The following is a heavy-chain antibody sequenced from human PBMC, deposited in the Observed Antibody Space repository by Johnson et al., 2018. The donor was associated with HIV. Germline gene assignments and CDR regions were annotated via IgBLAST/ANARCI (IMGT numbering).Heavy chain of an antibody. CDR1: GLSFSNFG. Sequence: QVQLVESGGGVVQPGKSLTLSCVASGLSFSNFGIHWVRQAPGKGPEWVAVISFDGNLKKYADSVRGRFSISRDKSKNTLYLQMNSLRAEDTAVYYCAKNQEVSREDAFDIWGQGTMVTVSS. CDR2: ISFDGNLK. J-gene: IGHJ3*02. D-gene: IGHD3-3*02. CDR3: AKNQEVSREDAFDI. V-gene: IGHV3-30*18.